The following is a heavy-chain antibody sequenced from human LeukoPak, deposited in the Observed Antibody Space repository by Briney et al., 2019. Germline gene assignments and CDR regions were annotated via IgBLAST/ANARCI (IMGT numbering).Heavy chain of an antibody. CDR3: ARGQYYDSSGYQMY. J-gene: IGHJ4*02. V-gene: IGHV4-34*01. D-gene: IGHD3-22*01. Sequence: SETLSLTCAVYGGSFSGYYWSWIRQPPGKGLEWIGEINHSGSTNYNPSLKSRVTISVDTSKNQFSLKLSSVTAADTAVYYCARGQYYDSSGYQMYWGQGTLVTVSS. CDR1: GGSFSGYY. CDR2: INHSGST.